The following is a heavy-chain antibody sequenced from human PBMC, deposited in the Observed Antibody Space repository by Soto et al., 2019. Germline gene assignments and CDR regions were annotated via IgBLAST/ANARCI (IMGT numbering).Heavy chain of an antibody. CDR1: GFTFSSYS. CDR2: IGSSSSTI. D-gene: IGHD2-2*01. V-gene: IGHV3-48*02. J-gene: IGHJ6*02. Sequence: GGSLRLSCAASGFTFSSYSMNWVRQAPGKGLEWVSYIGSSSSTIYYADSVKGRFTISRDNAKNSLYLQMNSLRDEDTAVYYCARIQYCTSTSCPLGVWGQGTTVTVSS. CDR3: ARIQYCTSTSCPLGV.